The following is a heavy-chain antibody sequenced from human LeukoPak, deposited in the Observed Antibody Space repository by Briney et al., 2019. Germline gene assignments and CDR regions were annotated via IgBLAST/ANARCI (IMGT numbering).Heavy chain of an antibody. V-gene: IGHV4-30-4*01. CDR1: GGSISSGGNY. CDR2: IYYSGST. J-gene: IGHJ4*02. Sequence: PSETLSLTCTVSGGSISSGGNYWSWIRQPPGKGLEWIGYIYYSGSTYYNPSLKSRVTISVDTSKNQFSLRLTSVTAADTAVYYCARVTGSGSFDYWGQGTLVTVSS. D-gene: IGHD3-10*01. CDR3: ARVTGSGSFDY.